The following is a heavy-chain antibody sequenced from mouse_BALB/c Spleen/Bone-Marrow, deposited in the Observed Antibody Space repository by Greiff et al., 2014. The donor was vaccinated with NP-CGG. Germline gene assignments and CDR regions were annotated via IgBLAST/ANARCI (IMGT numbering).Heavy chain of an antibody. Sequence: VQLQQSGAELAKPGASVKMSCKASGYTFTSYWMHWVKRRPGQGLEWIGYINPSTGYTEYNQKFKDKATLTADKSSSTAYMQRSSLTSEAPAVYYCAGSATMIFAYWGQGTLVTVSA. CDR3: AGSATMIFAY. D-gene: IGHD2-4*01. CDR1: GYTFTSYW. V-gene: IGHV1-7*01. CDR2: INPSTGYT. J-gene: IGHJ3*01.